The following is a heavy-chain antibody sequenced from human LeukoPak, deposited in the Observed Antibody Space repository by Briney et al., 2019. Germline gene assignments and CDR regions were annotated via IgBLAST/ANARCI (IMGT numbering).Heavy chain of an antibody. CDR3: ARDKFRSHDCGDYLLRDNTPH. D-gene: IGHD4-17*01. CDR2: ISSSGSTI. V-gene: IGHV3-48*03. CDR1: GFTFSSYE. Sequence: GSLRLSCAASGFTFSSYEMNWVRQAPGKGLEWVSYISSSGSTIYYADSVKGRFTISRDNAKNSLYLQMNSLRAEDTAVYYCARDKFRSHDCGDYLLRDNTPHWGQGTMVTVSS. J-gene: IGHJ3*01.